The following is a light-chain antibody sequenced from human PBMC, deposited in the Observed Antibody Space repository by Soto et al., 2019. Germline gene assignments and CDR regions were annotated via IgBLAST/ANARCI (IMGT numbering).Light chain of an antibody. CDR2: EGS. J-gene: IGLJ3*02. V-gene: IGLV2-23*03. CDR3: CSYAGSSTFGV. Sequence: QSALTQPASVSGSPGQSITISCTGTSSDVGSHNLVSWYQQHPGKAPKLMIYEGSKRPSGVSNRFSGSKSGNTASLTISGLQAEDEADYYCCSYAGSSTFGVFGGGTKVTVL. CDR1: SSDVGSHNL.